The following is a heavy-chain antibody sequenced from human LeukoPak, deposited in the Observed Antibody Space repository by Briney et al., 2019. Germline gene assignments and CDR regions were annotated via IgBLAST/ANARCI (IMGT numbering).Heavy chain of an antibody. V-gene: IGHV4-34*08. Sequence: GSLRLSCAASGFTFSSYAVHWIRQPPGKGLEWIGEINHSRSTNYNPSLKSRVTISVDTSKNQFSLKLSSVTAADTAVYYCALSSGWYIGEDYWGQGTLVTVSS. CDR1: GFTFSSYA. CDR2: INHSRST. J-gene: IGHJ4*02. D-gene: IGHD6-19*01. CDR3: ALSSGWYIGEDY.